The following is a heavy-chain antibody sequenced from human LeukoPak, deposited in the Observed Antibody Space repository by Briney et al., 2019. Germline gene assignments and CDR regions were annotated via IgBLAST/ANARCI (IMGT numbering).Heavy chain of an antibody. V-gene: IGHV3-23*01. Sequence: GGSLRLSCAASGFSFSNYAMSWVRQVPGKGLEWVSAISGRDDSTYYADSVKGRFTISRDTSKNTLYLQMNSLRAEDTAVYHCAKWGDYDVLTGYYDSDYWGQGTLVTVSS. CDR3: AKWGDYDVLTGYYDSDY. CDR2: ISGRDDST. D-gene: IGHD3-9*01. J-gene: IGHJ4*02. CDR1: GFSFSNYA.